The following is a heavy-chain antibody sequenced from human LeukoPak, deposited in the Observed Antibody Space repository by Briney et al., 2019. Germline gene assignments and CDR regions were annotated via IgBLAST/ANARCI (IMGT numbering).Heavy chain of an antibody. CDR1: GGSISSGYY. J-gene: IGHJ3*02. CDR2: IYYSGST. D-gene: IGHD6-19*01. Sequence: PSETLSLTCTVSGGSISSGYYWNWIRQHPGKGREWIGYIYYSGSTYYNPSLKSRVTISVDTSKKQFSLKLNSVTAADTSIYYCARDYGYRKNAVAGLDVFDSWGQGTMVTVSS. V-gene: IGHV4-31*03. CDR3: ARDYGYRKNAVAGLDVFDS.